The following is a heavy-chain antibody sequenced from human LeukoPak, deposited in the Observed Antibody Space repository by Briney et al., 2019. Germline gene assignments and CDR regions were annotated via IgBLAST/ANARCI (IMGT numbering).Heavy chain of an antibody. CDR3: ARGRDAYKVGNF. CDR2: IYNSDYT. V-gene: IGHV4-39*07. D-gene: IGHD5-24*01. CDR1: GGSISYNYC. Sequence: SATLSLTCTVAGGSISYNYCWTWLRQPPGKGPEWIGTIYNSDYTYYNPSLTGRVTISMDTSKNQFSLTVTSVTAADTAVYYCARGRDAYKVGNFWGQGALVTVSS. J-gene: IGHJ4*02.